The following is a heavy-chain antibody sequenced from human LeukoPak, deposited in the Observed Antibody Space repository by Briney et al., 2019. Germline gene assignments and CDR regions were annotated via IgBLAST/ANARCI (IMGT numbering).Heavy chain of an antibody. Sequence: ASVKVSCKASGGTFSSYAISWVRQAPGQGLEWMGWINPNSGSNKYAQRFQGRVIMTRDPSTTTSYMEITSLTSDDTAVYYCASPSNYNGLSPYFFDSWGQGTLVTVSS. J-gene: IGHJ4*02. V-gene: IGHV1-2*02. CDR1: GGTFSSYA. CDR3: ASPSNYNGLSPYFFDS. CDR2: INPNSGSN. D-gene: IGHD2-8*01.